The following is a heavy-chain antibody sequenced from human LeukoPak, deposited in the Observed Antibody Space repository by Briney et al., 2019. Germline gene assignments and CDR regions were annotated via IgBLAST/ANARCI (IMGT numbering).Heavy chain of an antibody. D-gene: IGHD3-16*01. V-gene: IGHV4-59*01. CDR1: GGSISSYY. J-gene: IGHJ5*02. CDR2: IYYSGST. CDR3: ARGGGSWFDP. Sequence: SETLSLTCTVSGGSISSYYWSWIRQPPGKGLEWIGFIYYSGSTNYNPSLKSRVTTSVDTSKKEFSLKLSSVTAADTAVYYCARGGGSWFDPWGQGTLVTVSS.